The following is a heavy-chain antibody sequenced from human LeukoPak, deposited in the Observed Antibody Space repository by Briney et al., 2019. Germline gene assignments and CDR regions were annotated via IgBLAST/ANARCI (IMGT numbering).Heavy chain of an antibody. Sequence: QTGGSLRLSCAASGFTFSSNYISWVRQAPGKGLEWVSVIYSGGTTYYADSVKGRFTVSRDNSRNTLYLQMNSLRAEDTAVYYCAKGGDGDYFDYWGQGTLVTVSS. J-gene: IGHJ4*02. CDR1: GFTFSSNY. D-gene: IGHD2-21*01. CDR2: IYSGGTT. V-gene: IGHV3-66*01. CDR3: AKGGDGDYFDY.